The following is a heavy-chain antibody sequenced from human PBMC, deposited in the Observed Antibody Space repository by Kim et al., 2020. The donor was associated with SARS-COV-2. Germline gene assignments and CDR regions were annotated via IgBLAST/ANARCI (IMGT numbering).Heavy chain of an antibody. J-gene: IGHJ4*02. CDR3: ATDTLGYCSSTSCYTFDY. V-gene: IGHV3-23*01. Sequence: KGRFTSSRDNSKNTLYLQMNSLRAEDTAVYYCATDTLGYCSSTSCYTFDYWGQGTLVTVSS. D-gene: IGHD2-2*02.